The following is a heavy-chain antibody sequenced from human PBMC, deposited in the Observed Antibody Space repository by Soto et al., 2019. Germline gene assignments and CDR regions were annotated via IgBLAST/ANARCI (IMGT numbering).Heavy chain of an antibody. CDR2: ISYDGSNK. V-gene: IGHV3-30*03. Sequence: PGGSLRLSCAASGFTFSSYGMHWVRQAPGKGLEWVAVISYDGSNKYYADTVKGRFTISRDNSKNTLYLQMNILTAEDTAMYYCARNLHNYNSDAFDIWGQGTKVTVSS. CDR3: ARNLHNYNSDAFDI. J-gene: IGHJ3*02. CDR1: GFTFSSYG. D-gene: IGHD3-22*01.